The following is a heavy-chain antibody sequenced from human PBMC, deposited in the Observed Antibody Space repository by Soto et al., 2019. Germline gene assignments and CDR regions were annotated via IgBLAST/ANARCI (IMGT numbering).Heavy chain of an antibody. CDR2: ISSGGGYI. D-gene: IGHD2-2*01. Sequence: GGSLRLSCAASGFTFSISNMNWVRQAPGKGLEWVSSISSGGGYIYYADSVKGRFTISRDNANNSLYLQMNSLRAEDTAVYYCARDKIGSCTGTSCLFDYWGQGALVTVSS. CDR3: ARDKIGSCTGTSCLFDY. J-gene: IGHJ4*02. V-gene: IGHV3-21*01. CDR1: GFTFSISN.